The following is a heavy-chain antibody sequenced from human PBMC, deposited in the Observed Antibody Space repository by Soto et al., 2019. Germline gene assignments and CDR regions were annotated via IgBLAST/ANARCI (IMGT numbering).Heavy chain of an antibody. Sequence: SGPTLVNPTQTLTLTCIFSGFSLRTSGVGVGWISQPPGKALEWLGFIYWNDDKRYSPSLKSRLTITKDTSKNQVVLTMTNMDPVDTATYYCAKSGSSGWYGWFDPWGQGTLVTVSS. CDR2: IYWNDDK. D-gene: IGHD6-19*01. V-gene: IGHV2-5*01. CDR1: GFSLRTSGVG. CDR3: AKSGSSGWYGWFDP. J-gene: IGHJ5*02.